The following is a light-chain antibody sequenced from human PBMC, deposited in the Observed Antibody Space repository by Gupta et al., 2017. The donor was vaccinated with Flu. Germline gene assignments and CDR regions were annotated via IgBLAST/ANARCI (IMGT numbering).Light chain of an antibody. V-gene: IGKV3-15*01. CDR1: QSISSY. Sequence: EILMTQSPAPLSVSLGERATLSCRARQSISSYLAWYQQKPGPPPRLLIYGASTRATGVPARFGGSGSGTEFTLTIIALQSEDFAVYYCQQYNDWPPGAFGQGTKVEIK. CDR3: QQYNDWPPGA. CDR2: GAS. J-gene: IGKJ1*01.